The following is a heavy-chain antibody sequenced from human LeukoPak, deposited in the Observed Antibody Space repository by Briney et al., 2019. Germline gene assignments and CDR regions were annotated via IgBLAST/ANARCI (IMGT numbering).Heavy chain of an antibody. CDR3: ARGGALGTPDYYYYGLDV. Sequence: ASVKVSCKASGYTFSSYGISWVRQAPGQGLEWMGWINPNSGGTNYAQKFLGRVTMTRDTSISTAYMELNSLRSDDTAVYYCARGGALGTPDYYYYGLDVWGQGTTVTVSS. V-gene: IGHV1-2*02. J-gene: IGHJ6*02. CDR1: GYTFSSYG. D-gene: IGHD7-27*01. CDR2: INPNSGGT.